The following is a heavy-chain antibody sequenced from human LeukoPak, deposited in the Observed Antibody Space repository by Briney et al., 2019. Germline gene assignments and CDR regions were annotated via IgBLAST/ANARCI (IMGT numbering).Heavy chain of an antibody. CDR3: ARDLLAPWFDP. CDR2: INPNSGGT. J-gene: IGHJ5*02. V-gene: IGHV1-2*02. CDR1: GYTFTGYH. Sequence: GGSLKVSCTASGYTFTGYHMHWVRQAPGQGVEWMGWINPNSGGTNYAQKFQGRVTMTRDTSISTAYMELSRLRSDDTAVYYCARDLLAPWFDPWGQGTLVTVSS.